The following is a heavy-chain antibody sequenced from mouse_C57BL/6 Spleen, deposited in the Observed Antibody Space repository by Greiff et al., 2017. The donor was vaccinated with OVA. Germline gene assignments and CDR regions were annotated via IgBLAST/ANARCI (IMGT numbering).Heavy chain of an antibody. CDR2: IDPENGDT. CDR3: TTSFLQEFAY. CDR1: GFNIKDDY. V-gene: IGHV14-4*01. J-gene: IGHJ3*01. Sequence: EVKVVESGAELVRPGASVKLSCTASGFNIKDDYMHWVKQRPEQGLEWIGWIDPENGDTEYASKFQGKATITADTSSNTAYLQLSSLTSEDTAVYYCTTSFLQEFAYWGQGTLVTVSA.